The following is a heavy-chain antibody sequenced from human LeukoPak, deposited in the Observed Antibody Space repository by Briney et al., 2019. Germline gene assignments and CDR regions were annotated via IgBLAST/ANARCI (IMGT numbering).Heavy chain of an antibody. CDR1: SGSISNYY. Sequence: SETLSLTCTVSSGSISNYYWSWIRQSPGRGLEWIGYIYFSGSTNSNPSLKSRVTISVDTSKNQFSLQLRSVTAADTAVYYCAREDPQTTVPEGMDVWGQGTTVIVSS. J-gene: IGHJ6*02. CDR2: IYFSGST. V-gene: IGHV4-59*01. CDR3: AREDPQTTVPEGMDV. D-gene: IGHD4-17*01.